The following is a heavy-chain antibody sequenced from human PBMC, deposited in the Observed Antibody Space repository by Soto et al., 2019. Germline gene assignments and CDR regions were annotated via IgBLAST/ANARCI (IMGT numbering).Heavy chain of an antibody. Sequence: QVQLVQSGAEVKKPGSSVKVSCKASGGTFSSYAISWVRQAPGQGREWRGGIIPISGTANYAQKFQGRVTITADESTSTAYMELSSLRSEDTAVYYCARSQGSSTSLEIYYYYYYGMDVWGQGTTVTVSS. D-gene: IGHD2-2*01. CDR3: ARSQGSSTSLEIYYYYYYGMDV. V-gene: IGHV1-69*01. CDR1: GGTFSSYA. J-gene: IGHJ6*02. CDR2: IIPISGTA.